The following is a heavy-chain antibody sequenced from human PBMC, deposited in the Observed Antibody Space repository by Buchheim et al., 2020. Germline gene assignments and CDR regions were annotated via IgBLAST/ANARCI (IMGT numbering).Heavy chain of an antibody. CDR1: GFTFSSYG. Sequence: QVQLVESGGGVVQPGRSLRLSCAASGFTFSSYGMHWVRQAPGKGLEWVAVISYDGSNKYYADSVKGRFTISRDNSKNTLYLQMNSLRAEDTAVYYCLRAGYFDWTYYYYYYGMDVWGQGTT. J-gene: IGHJ6*02. CDR2: ISYDGSNK. CDR3: LRAGYFDWTYYYYYYGMDV. D-gene: IGHD3-9*01. V-gene: IGHV3-30*03.